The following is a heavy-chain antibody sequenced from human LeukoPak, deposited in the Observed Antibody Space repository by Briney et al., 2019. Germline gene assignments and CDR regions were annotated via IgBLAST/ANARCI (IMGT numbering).Heavy chain of an antibody. Sequence: PSETLSLTCAVSGGSISSGGYSWSWIRQPPGKGLEWIGYIYHSGSTYYNPSLKSRVTISVDRSKNQFSLKLSSVTAADTAVYYCAIGSRSSPAPVGYWGQGTLVTVSS. CDR2: IYHSGST. CDR3: AIGSRSSPAPVGY. V-gene: IGHV4-30-2*01. CDR1: GGSISSGGYS. D-gene: IGHD6-13*01. J-gene: IGHJ4*02.